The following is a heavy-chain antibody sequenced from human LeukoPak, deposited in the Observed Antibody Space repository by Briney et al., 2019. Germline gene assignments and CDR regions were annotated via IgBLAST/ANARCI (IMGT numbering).Heavy chain of an antibody. CDR1: GGSISSYY. Sequence: PSETLSLTCTVSGGSISSYYWSWIRQPPGKGLEWIGYIYYSGSTNYNPSLKSRVTISVDTSKNQFSLNLSSVTAADTAVYYCARHTLYNYYYMDVWGKGTTVTVSS. CDR3: ARHTLYNYYYMDV. J-gene: IGHJ6*03. CDR2: IYYSGST. V-gene: IGHV4-59*08.